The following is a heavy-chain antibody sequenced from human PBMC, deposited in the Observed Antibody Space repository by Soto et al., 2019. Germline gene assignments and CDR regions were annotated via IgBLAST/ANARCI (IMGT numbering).Heavy chain of an antibody. D-gene: IGHD3-10*01. CDR2: IYYSGST. Sequence: SETLSLTCTVSGGSISSYYWSWIRQPPGKGLEWIGYIYYSGSTNYNPSLKSRVTISVDTSKNQFSLKLSSVTAADTAVYYCARLNYCGSGSYYRGYYYYYMVVWGKGTTVTVSS. V-gene: IGHV4-59*08. CDR1: GGSISSYY. J-gene: IGHJ6*03. CDR3: ARLNYCGSGSYYRGYYYYYMVV.